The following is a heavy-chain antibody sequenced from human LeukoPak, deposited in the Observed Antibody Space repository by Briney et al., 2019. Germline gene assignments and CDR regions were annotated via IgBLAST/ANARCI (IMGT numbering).Heavy chain of an antibody. V-gene: IGHV4-61*01. CDR2: IYYSGST. CDR1: GGSVSSDSYY. J-gene: IGHJ4*02. Sequence: PSETLSPTCSVSGGSVSSDSYYWSWIRQPPGKGLEWIGYIYYSGSTNYNPSLTSRVTISVDTSKNQISLKLSSVTAADTAVYYCARGRLNGLGYWGQGTLVTVSS. D-gene: IGHD1-1*01. CDR3: ARGRLNGLGY.